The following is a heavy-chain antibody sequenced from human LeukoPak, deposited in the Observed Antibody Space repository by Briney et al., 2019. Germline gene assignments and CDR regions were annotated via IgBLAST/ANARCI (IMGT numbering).Heavy chain of an antibody. CDR1: GGSFSGNY. CDR2: SNHSGST. CDR3: ARAATYSSSIGP. D-gene: IGHD6-6*01. J-gene: IGHJ5*02. Sequence: PSETLSLTCAVYGGSFSGNYWIWIRQPPGKGLEWIGESNHSGSTNYNPSLKSRVTISVDTSKNQISLKLSSVTAADTAVYYCARAATYSSSIGPWGQGTLVTVSS. V-gene: IGHV4-34*01.